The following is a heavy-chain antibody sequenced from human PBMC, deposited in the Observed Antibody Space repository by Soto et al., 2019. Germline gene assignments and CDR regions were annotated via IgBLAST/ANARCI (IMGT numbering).Heavy chain of an antibody. D-gene: IGHD5-12*01. V-gene: IGHV4-39*01. J-gene: IGHJ4*02. CDR3: ARVGDYDYHFDY. CDR2: IYYSGST. Sequence: QLQLQESGPGLVKPSETLSLTCTVSGGSISSSSYYWGWIRQPPGKGLEWIGSIYYSGSTYYNPSLKGRVTISVDTSKNQFSLKLSSVTAADTAVYYCARVGDYDYHFDYWGQGTLVTVSS. CDR1: GGSISSSSYY.